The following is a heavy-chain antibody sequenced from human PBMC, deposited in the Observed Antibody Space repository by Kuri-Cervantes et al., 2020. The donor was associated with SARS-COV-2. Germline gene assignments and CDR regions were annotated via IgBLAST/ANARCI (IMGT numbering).Heavy chain of an antibody. CDR1: DDSIRTYY. D-gene: IGHD1-26*01. CDR3: ARDDVPREVLATAMMGFYGMDV. J-gene: IGHJ6*02. Sequence: SETLSLTCSVSDDSIRTYYWSWIRLSPGKGLEWIGTIYYSGTTNYHPSLGSRVTISVDTSKSLFSLRLRSVTAADSAVYYCARDDVPREVLATAMMGFYGMDVWGQGTTVTVSS. CDR2: IYYSGTT. V-gene: IGHV4-59*12.